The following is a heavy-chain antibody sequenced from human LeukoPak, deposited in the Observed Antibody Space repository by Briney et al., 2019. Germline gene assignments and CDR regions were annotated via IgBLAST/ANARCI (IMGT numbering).Heavy chain of an antibody. D-gene: IGHD6-19*01. CDR3: AKKDGQWLY. J-gene: IGHJ4*02. CDR1: GFTFSTYT. CDR2: ISSSSSYI. V-gene: IGHV3-21*04. Sequence: GGSLRLSCAASGFTFSTYTMNWVRQAPGKGLEWVSYISSSSSYIYYADSVKGRFTISRDNSKNTLYLQMNSLRAEDTAVYYCAKKDGQWLYWGQGTLVTVSS.